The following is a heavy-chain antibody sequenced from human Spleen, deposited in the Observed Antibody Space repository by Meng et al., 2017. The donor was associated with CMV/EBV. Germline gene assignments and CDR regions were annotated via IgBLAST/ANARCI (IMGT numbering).Heavy chain of an antibody. Sequence: YWSWIRQPPGKGLEWIGEINHSGSTNYNPSLKSRVTISVDTSKNQFSLKLSSVTAADTAVYYCARGFPGLPRFLIVVVPAARAYWFDPWGQGTLVTVSS. CDR1: Y. J-gene: IGHJ5*02. CDR3: ARGFPGLPRFLIVVVPAARAYWFDP. CDR2: INHSGST. V-gene: IGHV4-34*01. D-gene: IGHD2-2*01.